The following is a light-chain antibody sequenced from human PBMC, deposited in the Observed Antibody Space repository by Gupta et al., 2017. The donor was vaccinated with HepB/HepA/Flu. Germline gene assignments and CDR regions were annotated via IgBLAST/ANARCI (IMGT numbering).Light chain of an antibody. CDR3: QQYNDWPRT. CDR1: QSISND. V-gene: IGKV3-15*01. J-gene: IGKJ1*01. CDR2: DAS. Sequence: EILMTQSPATLSVSPGDRATLSCRASQSISNDLAWYQQKPGRAPRFLIYDASSRATGIPARFSGGGSETEFTLTISSLQSEDFAIYYCQQYNDWPRTFGQGTKVEI.